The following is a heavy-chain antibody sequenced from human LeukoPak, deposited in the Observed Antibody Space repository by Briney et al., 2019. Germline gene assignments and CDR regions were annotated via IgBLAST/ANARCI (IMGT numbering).Heavy chain of an antibody. J-gene: IGHJ4*02. CDR1: GFTFSSYA. CDR3: VRDGDRSTWPLDY. Sequence: GGSLRLSCAASGFTFSSYAMHWVRQTPDKGLEWVAIILQNGDDKVYSDSVKGRFTVSRDNSENRLYLQMNSLRGEDTGVYYCVRDGDRSTWPLDYWGQGTLVTVSS. CDR2: ILQNGDDK. V-gene: IGHV3-30-3*01. D-gene: IGHD3-22*01.